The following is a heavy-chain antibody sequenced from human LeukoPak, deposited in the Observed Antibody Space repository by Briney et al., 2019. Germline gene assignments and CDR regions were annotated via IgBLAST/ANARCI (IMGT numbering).Heavy chain of an antibody. J-gene: IGHJ4*02. CDR3: TTDLGLTMIRGVTVH. V-gene: IGHV3-15*01. Sequence: GGSLRLSCAASGFTSTNAWMSWVRQALGKGLEWVGRIKSKGDGETTDYGAPVKGRFFMSRDDSKATVYLQMYSLETEDTGVYYCTTDLGLTMIRGVTVHWGQGTLVTVSS. CDR2: IKSKGDGETT. CDR1: GFTSTNAW. D-gene: IGHD3-10*01.